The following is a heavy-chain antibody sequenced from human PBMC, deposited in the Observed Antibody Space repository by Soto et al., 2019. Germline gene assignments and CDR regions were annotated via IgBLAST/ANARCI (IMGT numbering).Heavy chain of an antibody. CDR1: GFTFSSYE. CDR2: ISSSGSTI. J-gene: IGHJ3*02. Sequence: PGESLRLSYAASGFTFSSYEMNWVRQAPGKGLEWVSYISSSGSTIYYADSVKGRFTISRDNAKNSLYLQMNSLRAEDTAVYYCAGLKSCDFWSGSPPHAFHICGQGTMVTVSS. CDR3: AGLKSCDFWSGSPPHAFHI. V-gene: IGHV3-48*03. D-gene: IGHD3-3*01.